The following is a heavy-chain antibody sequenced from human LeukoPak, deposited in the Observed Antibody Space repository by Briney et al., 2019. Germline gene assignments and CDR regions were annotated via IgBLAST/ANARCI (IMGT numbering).Heavy chain of an antibody. J-gene: IGHJ4*02. CDR3: ARAGDTAMVTDY. Sequence: GESLRLSCAASGFTFDDYAMHWVRQAPGKGLELVSLISGDGGSTYYADSVKGRFTISRDNSKNSLYLQMNSLRTEDTALYYCARAGDTAMVTDYWGQGTLVTVSS. CDR1: GFTFDDYA. V-gene: IGHV3-43*02. CDR2: ISGDGGST. D-gene: IGHD5-18*01.